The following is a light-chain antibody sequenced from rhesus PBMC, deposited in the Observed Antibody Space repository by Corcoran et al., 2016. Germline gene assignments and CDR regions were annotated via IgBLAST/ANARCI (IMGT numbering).Light chain of an antibody. CDR3: QQYKSVLT. CDR2: SAT. J-gene: IGKJ4*01. CDR1: QDISNS. Sequence: DIQMTQSPSSVSASVGDRVIITCRASQDISNSLVWYQQNPGKAPKVLIHSATTLQSGVPSRFSGSGSGTEFTITISSLKPEDFAPYYCQQYKSVLTFGGGTKVEIK. V-gene: IGKV1-25*02.